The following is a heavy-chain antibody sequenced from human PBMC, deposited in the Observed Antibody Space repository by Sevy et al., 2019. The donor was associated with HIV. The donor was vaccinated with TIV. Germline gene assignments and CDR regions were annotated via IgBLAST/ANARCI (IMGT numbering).Heavy chain of an antibody. CDR1: GFTFSSYW. V-gene: IGHV3-7*01. D-gene: IGHD3-22*01. CDR2: IKQDGSEK. Sequence: GGSLRLSCAASGFTFSSYWMSWVRQAPGKGLEWVANIKQDGSEKYYVDSVKGRFTISRDNAKNSLYLQMNSLRAEDTAVYYCARDIESYYDSSGYLVWGQGTLVTVSS. J-gene: IGHJ4*02. CDR3: ARDIESYYDSSGYLV.